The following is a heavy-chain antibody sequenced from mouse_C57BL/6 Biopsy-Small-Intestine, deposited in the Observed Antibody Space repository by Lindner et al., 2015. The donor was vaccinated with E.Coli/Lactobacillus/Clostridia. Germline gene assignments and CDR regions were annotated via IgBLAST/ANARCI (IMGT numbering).Heavy chain of an antibody. CDR2: IRNKANGYTT. D-gene: IGHD2-5*01. Sequence: VQLQESGGGLVQPGGSLSLSCAASGFTFTNYYMSWVRQPPGKALEWLGFIRNKANGYTTEYSASVKGRFTISRDNSQSILYLQMNALRAEDSATYYRARPSYYSNYGAMDYWGQGTSVTVSS. CDR3: ARPSYYSNYGAMDY. J-gene: IGHJ4*01. V-gene: IGHV7-3*01. CDR1: GFTFTNYY.